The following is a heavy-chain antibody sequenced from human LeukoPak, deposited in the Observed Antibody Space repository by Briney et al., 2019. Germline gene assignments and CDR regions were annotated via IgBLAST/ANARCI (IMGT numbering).Heavy chain of an antibody. CDR1: GYTFTGYY. CDR2: INPNSGGT. CDR3: ALGYCSGGSCYSGFDY. D-gene: IGHD2-15*01. J-gene: IGHJ4*02. V-gene: IGHV1-2*02. Sequence: ASVKISCKASGYTFTGYYMHWVRQAPGQGLEWMGWINPNSGGTNYAQKFQGRVTMTRDTSISTAYMELSRLRSDDTAVYYCALGYCSGGSCYSGFDYWGQGTLVTVSS.